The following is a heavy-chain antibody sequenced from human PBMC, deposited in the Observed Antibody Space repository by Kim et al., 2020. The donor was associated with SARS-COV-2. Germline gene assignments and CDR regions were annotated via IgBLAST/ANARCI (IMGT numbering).Heavy chain of an antibody. CDR1: GGTFSSYS. D-gene: IGHD3-10*01. CDR3: AMDQHMVRGFIYYFYGMDV. Sequence: SVKVSCKASGGTFSSYSISWVRQAPGQGLEWMGRIIPILGIANYAQKFQGRVTITADKSTSTAYMELSSLRSEDTAVYYCAMDQHMVRGFIYYFYGMDVWGQGTTVTVSS. V-gene: IGHV1-69*02. CDR2: IIPILGIA. J-gene: IGHJ6*02.